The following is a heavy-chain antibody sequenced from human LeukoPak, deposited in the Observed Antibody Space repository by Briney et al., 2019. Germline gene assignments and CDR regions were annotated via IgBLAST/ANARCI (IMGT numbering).Heavy chain of an antibody. J-gene: IGHJ3*02. D-gene: IGHD6-6*01. Sequence: SQTLSLTCTVSGGSISSGGYYWSWIRQPPGKGLEWIGYIYHSGSTYYNPSLKSRVTISVDRSKNQFSLKLSSVTAADTAAYYCARVKYSSSSAAFDIWGQGTMVTVSS. CDR1: GGSISSGGYY. CDR2: IYHSGST. CDR3: ARVKYSSSSAAFDI. V-gene: IGHV4-30-2*01.